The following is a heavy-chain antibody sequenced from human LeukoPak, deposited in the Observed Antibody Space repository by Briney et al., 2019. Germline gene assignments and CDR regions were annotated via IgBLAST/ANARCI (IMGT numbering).Heavy chain of an antibody. D-gene: IGHD3-10*01. CDR2: SYYSGST. CDR1: GDSIRSYY. V-gene: IGHV4-59*08. Sequence: PSETLALTCTVSGDSIRSYYWSWIRQPPGKGLEWIGYSYYSGSTNYNPSLRSRVTISVDTSNNQFSLKLSSVTAADTAVYYCARDMDYYGSGSYYTWGYWGQGTLVTVSS. J-gene: IGHJ4*02. CDR3: ARDMDYYGSGSYYTWGY.